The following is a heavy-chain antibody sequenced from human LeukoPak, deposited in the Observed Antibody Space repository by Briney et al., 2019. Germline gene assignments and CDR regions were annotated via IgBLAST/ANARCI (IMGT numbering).Heavy chain of an antibody. CDR1: GYTFTDYY. D-gene: IGHD3-22*01. J-gene: IGHJ3*02. CDR3: AKLRDSSGYYAPPWSDAFDI. V-gene: IGHV1-2*02. CDR2: INPNSGGT. Sequence: ASVKVSCKASGYTFTDYYMHWVRQAPGQGLEWMGWINPNSGGTNYAQKFQGRVTMTRDTSISTAYMELSRLRSDDTAVYYCAKLRDSSGYYAPPWSDAFDIWGQGTMVTVSS.